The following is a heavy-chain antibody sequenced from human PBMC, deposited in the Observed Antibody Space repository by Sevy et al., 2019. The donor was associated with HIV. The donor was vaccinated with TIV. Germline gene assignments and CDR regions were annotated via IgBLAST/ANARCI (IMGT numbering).Heavy chain of an antibody. CDR3: ARIPDISGWPFDI. V-gene: IGHV4-59*02. CDR2: IHDNGRT. J-gene: IGHJ4*02. D-gene: IGHD6-19*01. CDR1: GGSVNNYY. Sequence: SETLSLICTVSGGSVNNYYWTWIRQSPGKGLEWIADIHDNGRTKYNPSLKSRVSISVDMSKNQFSLKLTSVTAADTAVYYCARIPDISGWPFDIWGQGALVTVSS.